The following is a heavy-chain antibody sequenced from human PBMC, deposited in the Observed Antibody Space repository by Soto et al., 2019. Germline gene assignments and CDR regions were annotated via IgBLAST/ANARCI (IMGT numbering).Heavy chain of an antibody. D-gene: IGHD3-22*01. CDR1: DGAFGGYY. J-gene: IGHJ6*02. V-gene: IGHV4-34*01. CDR3: ARGGWYYDSSGYYFDYYGMDV. CDR2: INHSGST. Sequence: WVTLSLACACSDGAFGGYYWRWIGQPQGNGLEWIGEINHSGSTNYNPSLKSRVTISVDTSKNQFSLKLSSVTAADTAVYYCARGGWYYDSSGYYFDYYGMDVWGQGTTVT.